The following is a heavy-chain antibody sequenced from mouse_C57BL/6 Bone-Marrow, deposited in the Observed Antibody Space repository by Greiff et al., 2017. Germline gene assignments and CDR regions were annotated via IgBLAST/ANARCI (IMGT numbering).Heavy chain of an antibody. CDR3: AKGGFTTVVEGAMDY. J-gene: IGHJ4*01. D-gene: IGHD1-1*01. Sequence: VQLQQSGAELARPGASVKLSCKASGYTFTSYGISWVKQRTGQGLEWIGEIYPRSGNTYYNEKFKGKATLTADKSSSTAYMELRSLTSDDSVVYFCAKGGFTTVVEGAMDYWGQGTSVTVSS. CDR1: GYTFTSYG. V-gene: IGHV1-81*01. CDR2: IYPRSGNT.